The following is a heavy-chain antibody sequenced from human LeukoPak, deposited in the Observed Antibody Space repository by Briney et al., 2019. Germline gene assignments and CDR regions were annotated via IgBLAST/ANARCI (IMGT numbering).Heavy chain of an antibody. CDR3: ARGSMACSSTSCYYGGHWFDP. Sequence: ASLKVSCKASGYTFTGYYMHWVRHSPGQGREWRGWIDPNSGGTNYAEKFQGRVTMTRDTSISRAYMELSRLRSDDTAVYYCARGSMACSSTSCYYGGHWFDPWGQGTLVTVSS. V-gene: IGHV1-2*02. D-gene: IGHD2-2*01. CDR2: IDPNSGGT. J-gene: IGHJ5*02. CDR1: GYTFTGYY.